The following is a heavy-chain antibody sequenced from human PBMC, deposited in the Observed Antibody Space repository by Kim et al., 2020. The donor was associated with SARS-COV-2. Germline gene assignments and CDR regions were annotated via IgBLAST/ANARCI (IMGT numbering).Heavy chain of an antibody. Sequence: GESLKISCKGSGYSFTSYWIGWVRQMPGKGLEWMGIIYPGDSDTRYSPSFQGQVTISADKSISTAYLQWSSLKASDTAMYYCAGPAFASGSYGGFGYWGQGTLVTVSS. CDR3: AGPAFASGSYGGFGY. J-gene: IGHJ4*02. V-gene: IGHV5-51*01. CDR2: IYPGDSDT. D-gene: IGHD1-26*01. CDR1: GYSFTSYW.